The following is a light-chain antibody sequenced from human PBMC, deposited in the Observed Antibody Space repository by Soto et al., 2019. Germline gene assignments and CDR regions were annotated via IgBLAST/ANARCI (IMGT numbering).Light chain of an antibody. V-gene: IGKV1-9*01. J-gene: IGKJ1*01. CDR3: QHYHSYSEA. CDR1: QGISSY. CDR2: AAS. Sequence: IQLTQSPSSLSASVGSRGTVTCRASQGISSYLAWYQQKPGKAPKLLIYAASTLRSGVPSRFSGSGSATDFTLTISSLQPDDFATYYRQHYHSYSEAFGQGTKVDIK.